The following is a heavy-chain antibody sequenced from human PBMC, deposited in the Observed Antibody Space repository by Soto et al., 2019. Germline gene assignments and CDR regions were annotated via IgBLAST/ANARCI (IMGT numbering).Heavy chain of an antibody. CDR2: ISSSSSTI. CDR1: GFTFSSYS. D-gene: IGHD3-3*01. J-gene: IGHJ4*02. Sequence: PGGSLRLSCAASGFTFSSYSMNWVRQAPGKGLEWVSYISSSSSTIYYADSVKGRFTISRDNAKNSLYLQMNSLRAEDTAVYYCARDRDYDFWSGYPFDYWGQGTLVTVSS. V-gene: IGHV3-48*01. CDR3: ARDRDYDFWSGYPFDY.